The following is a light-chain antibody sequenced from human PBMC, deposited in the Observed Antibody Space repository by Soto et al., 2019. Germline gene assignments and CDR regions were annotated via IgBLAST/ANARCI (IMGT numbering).Light chain of an antibody. CDR1: QTLRNK. CDR2: GGF. Sequence: IVLTQSPGTLSVSPGERVMLSCRASQTLRNKLAWYQQKPGQAPRLLIYGGFTRATGIPARFSGSGSGTEFTLTINILQSEDFAIYYCHQHNAWPLTFGPGTKLDLK. CDR3: HQHNAWPLT. V-gene: IGKV3-15*01. J-gene: IGKJ3*01.